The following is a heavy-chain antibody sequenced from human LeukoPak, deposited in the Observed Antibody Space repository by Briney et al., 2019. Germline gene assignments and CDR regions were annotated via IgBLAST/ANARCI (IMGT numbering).Heavy chain of an antibody. Sequence: PGGSLRVSCAASGFTFNKYWMTWVRQAPGKGLEWVSAISGSGGSTYYADSVKGRFTISRDNSKNTLYLQMNSLRAEDTAVYYCAKAIVVVIPSNDAFDIWGQGTMVTVSS. D-gene: IGHD3-22*01. J-gene: IGHJ3*02. CDR2: ISGSGGST. CDR1: GFTFNKYW. CDR3: AKAIVVVIPSNDAFDI. V-gene: IGHV3-23*01.